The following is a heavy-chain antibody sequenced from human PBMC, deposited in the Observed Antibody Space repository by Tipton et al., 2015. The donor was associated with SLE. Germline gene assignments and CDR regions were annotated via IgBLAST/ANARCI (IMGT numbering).Heavy chain of an antibody. V-gene: IGHV1-69*13. Sequence: QSGAEVKKPGSSVKVSCKASGGTFSSYAISWVRQAPGQGLEWMGRIIPIFGTANYAQKFQGRVTITADESTSTAYMELSSLRSEDTAVYYCARVNMVVVPAAPSAFDIWGQGTMVTVSS. D-gene: IGHD2-2*01. CDR3: ARVNMVVVPAAPSAFDI. J-gene: IGHJ3*02. CDR1: GGTFSSYA. CDR2: IIPIFGTA.